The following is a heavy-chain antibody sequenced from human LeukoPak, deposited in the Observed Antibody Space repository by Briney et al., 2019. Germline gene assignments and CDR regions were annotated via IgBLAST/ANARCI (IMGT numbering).Heavy chain of an antibody. D-gene: IGHD6-19*01. Sequence: GGSLRLSCAASGFTVSFNHMSWVRQAPGKGLEWISVIYSGGSTYYADSVKGRFTISRDDSKNTLYLQMNSLRAEDTAIYYCARAQWRTYSYYYMDVWGKGTTVTVSS. J-gene: IGHJ6*03. CDR3: ARAQWRTYSYYYMDV. CDR1: GFTVSFNH. CDR2: IYSGGST. V-gene: IGHV3-53*01.